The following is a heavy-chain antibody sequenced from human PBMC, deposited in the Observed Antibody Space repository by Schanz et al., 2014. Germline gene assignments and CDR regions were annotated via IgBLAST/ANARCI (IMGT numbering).Heavy chain of an antibody. CDR2: ISSGGGST. D-gene: IGHD3-22*01. J-gene: IGHJ4*02. V-gene: IGHV3-23*01. CDR3: AKDRSWDYDSSGYFDY. CDR1: GFSFTTYA. Sequence: DVQLLESGGGLVQPGGSLRLSCASSGFSFTTYAMSWVRQAPGKGLEWVSSISSGGGSTYYADSVKGRFTISRDNSKNTLYLQMNSLRAEDTAVYYCAKDRSWDYDSSGYFDYWGQGTLVTVSS.